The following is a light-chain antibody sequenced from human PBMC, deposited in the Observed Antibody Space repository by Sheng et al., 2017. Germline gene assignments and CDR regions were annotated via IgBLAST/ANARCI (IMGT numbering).Light chain of an antibody. CDR3: QQFSRYPLT. CDR1: QDITTS. V-gene: IGKV1-13*02. CDR2: DAS. Sequence: IQLTQSPSSLSASVGDRVTILCRTSQDITTSLAWYQQKPGKAPKLLIYDASTLEGGVPPRFSGSGSGTDFTLTISSLQPGDFATYYCQQFSRYPLTFGGGTKVEI. J-gene: IGKJ4*01.